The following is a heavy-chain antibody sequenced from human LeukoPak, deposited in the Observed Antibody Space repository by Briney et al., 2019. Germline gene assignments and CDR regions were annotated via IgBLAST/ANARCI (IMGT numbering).Heavy chain of an antibody. D-gene: IGHD3-9*01. V-gene: IGHV3-23*01. J-gene: IGHJ4*02. CDR1: RFTFNNYA. CDR2: ITGSGGTT. Sequence: GGSLRLSCAASRFTFNNYAMSWVRQAPGKGLEWVSAITGSGGTTFYADSVKGRFTISRENSKNTLYLQMNSLRAEDTAVYYCAKWGDYDILTGYYDSDYWGQGTPVTVSS. CDR3: AKWGDYDILTGYYDSDY.